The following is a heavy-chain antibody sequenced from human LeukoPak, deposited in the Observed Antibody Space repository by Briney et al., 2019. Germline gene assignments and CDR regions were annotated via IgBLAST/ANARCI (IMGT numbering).Heavy chain of an antibody. D-gene: IGHD4-17*01. CDR1: VYTLTCYY. J-gene: IGHJ4*02. Sequence: ASVKISCKASVYTLTCYYMHWVRQAPGQGLEWMGWINPNSGGTNYAQKFQGRVTMTRDTSISTAYMELSRLRSDDTAVYYCARDAVTTGDYWGQGTLVTVSS. V-gene: IGHV1-2*02. CDR3: ARDAVTTGDY. CDR2: INPNSGGT.